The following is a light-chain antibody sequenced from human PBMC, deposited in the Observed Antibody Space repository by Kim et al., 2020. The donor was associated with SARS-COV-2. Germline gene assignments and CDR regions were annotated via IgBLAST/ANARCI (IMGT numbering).Light chain of an antibody. CDR3: QQIRTAPLLA. J-gene: IGKJ4*01. V-gene: IGKV1-39*01. CDR1: QSISTY. Sequence: DIQMTQSPSSLAASVGDRVTIACRASQSISTYLNWYQQKPGKAPKLLIYAASRLQSGVPSRFSGSGSGTDFTLTISSLQPEDFATYYCQQIRTAPLLAFGGRAQVDIK. CDR2: AAS.